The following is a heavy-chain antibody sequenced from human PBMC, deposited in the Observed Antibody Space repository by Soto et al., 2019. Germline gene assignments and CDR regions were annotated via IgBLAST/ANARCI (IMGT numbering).Heavy chain of an antibody. CDR2: IYYSGST. CDR1: GGSISSSSYY. CDR3: ARQAAAGLYYYYYYGMDV. J-gene: IGHJ6*02. Sequence: QLQLQESGPGLVKLSETLSLTCTVSGGSISSSSYYWGWIRQPPGKGLEWIGSIYYSGSTYYNPSLKSRVTISVDTSKNQFSLKLSSVTAADTAVYYCARQAAAGLYYYYYYGMDVWGQGTTVTVSS. D-gene: IGHD6-13*01. V-gene: IGHV4-39*01.